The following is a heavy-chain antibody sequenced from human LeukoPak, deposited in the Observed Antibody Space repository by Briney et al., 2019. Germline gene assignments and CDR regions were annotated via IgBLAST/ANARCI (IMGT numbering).Heavy chain of an antibody. CDR2: INPSGGST. CDR3: AREGALKPEYIDY. Sequence: ASVKVSCKASGYTFTGYYMHWVRQAPGQGLEWMGIINPSGGSTSYAQKFQGRVTMTRDMSTSTVYMELSSLRSEDTAVYYCAREGALKPEYIDYWGQGTLVTVSS. V-gene: IGHV1-46*01. CDR1: GYTFTGYY. J-gene: IGHJ4*02. D-gene: IGHD1-26*01.